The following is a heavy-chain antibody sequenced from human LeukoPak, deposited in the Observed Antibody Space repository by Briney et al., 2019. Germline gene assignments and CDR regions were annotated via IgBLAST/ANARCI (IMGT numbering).Heavy chain of an antibody. CDR3: ARESQYFVVVPAAIRVGAFDI. Sequence: GASVKVSCKASGYTFTGYYIHWVRQAPGQGLEWMGWINPSSGDTNFAQKFQGRVTMTRDTSISTAYMELSRLRSDDTAVYYCARESQYFVVVPAAIRVGAFDIWGQGTMVTVSS. CDR1: GYTFTGYY. D-gene: IGHD2-2*02. CDR2: INPSSGDT. V-gene: IGHV1-2*02. J-gene: IGHJ3*02.